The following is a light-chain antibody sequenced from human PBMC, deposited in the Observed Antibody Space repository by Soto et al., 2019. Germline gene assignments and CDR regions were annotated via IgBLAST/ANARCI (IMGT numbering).Light chain of an antibody. Sequence: EIVLTQSPGTLSLSPGEGATLSCRASQSVSSTYLAWYQQKPGQAPRLLIYGASSRATGTPDRFSGSGSGTEFTLTISRLAPEDFAVYYCQQYGSAPRTFGQGTKVEIK. CDR2: GAS. CDR3: QQYGSAPRT. CDR1: QSVSSTY. V-gene: IGKV3-20*01. J-gene: IGKJ1*01.